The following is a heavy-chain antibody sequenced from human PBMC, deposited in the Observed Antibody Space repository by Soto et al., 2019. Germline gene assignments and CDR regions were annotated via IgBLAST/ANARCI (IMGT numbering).Heavy chain of an antibody. Sequence: QVQLVESGGGVVQPGRSLRLSCVASGFTFISYAMHWVRQAPGKGLEWVAVISYDGSKKYYADSVKGRFTISRDNSKNTLYLQMNSLRAEDTAVYYCARDREGYCTGGSCYEYGMDVWGQGTTVTVSS. D-gene: IGHD2-15*01. J-gene: IGHJ6*02. CDR2: ISYDGSKK. CDR1: GFTFISYA. CDR3: ARDREGYCTGGSCYEYGMDV. V-gene: IGHV3-30-3*01.